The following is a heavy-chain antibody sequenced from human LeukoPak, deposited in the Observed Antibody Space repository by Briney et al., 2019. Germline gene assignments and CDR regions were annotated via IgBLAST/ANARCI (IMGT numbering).Heavy chain of an antibody. V-gene: IGHV4-34*01. CDR1: GGSFSDYY. CDR3: ATLYYGDYEDY. D-gene: IGHD4-17*01. J-gene: IGHJ4*02. CDR2: INHSGST. Sequence: SETLSLTCAVYGGSFSDYYWSWIRQPPGKGLEWIGEINHSGSTNYNPSLKSRVTISVDTSKNQFSLKLSSVTAADTAVYYCATLYYGDYEDYWGQGTLVTVSS.